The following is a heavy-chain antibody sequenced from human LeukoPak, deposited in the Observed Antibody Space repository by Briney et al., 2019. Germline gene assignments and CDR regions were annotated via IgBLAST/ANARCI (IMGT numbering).Heavy chain of an antibody. CDR2: MKRDGSEI. Sequence: PGGSLRLSCSASGFTFSTYWMSWVRQAPGKGLEWVANMKRDGSEIYYVDSVKGRFTISRDNAKNSLFLQMNSLRAEDTAVYYCARDPTYSYYGSGSYSNWFDPWGQGTLVTVSS. V-gene: IGHV3-7*01. D-gene: IGHD3-10*01. CDR1: GFTFSTYW. CDR3: ARDPTYSYYGSGSYSNWFDP. J-gene: IGHJ5*02.